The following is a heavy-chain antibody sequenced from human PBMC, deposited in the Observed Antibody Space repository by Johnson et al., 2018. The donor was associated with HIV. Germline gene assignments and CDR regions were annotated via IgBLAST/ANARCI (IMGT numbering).Heavy chain of an antibody. Sequence: VQLVESGGGVVRPGGSLRLSCAASGFTFRSYGMHWVRQAPGKGLEWVAVISYDGSNKYYADSVKGRFTISRDNSKNTLYLQMNSLRAEDTAGYYCARTVGAKEQGAFDIWGQGKMVTVSS. CDR2: ISYDGSNK. CDR1: GFTFRSYG. D-gene: IGHD1-26*01. CDR3: ARTVGAKEQGAFDI. V-gene: IGHV3-30*03. J-gene: IGHJ3*02.